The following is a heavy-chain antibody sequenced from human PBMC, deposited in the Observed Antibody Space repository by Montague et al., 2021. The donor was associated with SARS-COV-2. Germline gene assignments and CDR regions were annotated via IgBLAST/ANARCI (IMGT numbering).Heavy chain of an antibody. V-gene: IGHV4-59*13. CDR1: GGSISSYF. J-gene: IGHJ4*02. CDR3: ARSGAVPTD. CDR2: FYHSGGT. D-gene: IGHD3-10*01. Sequence: SETLSLTCTVSGGSISSYFWSWIRQSPGKGLELIGYFYHSGGTKYNPSTKSRGTISGDTSKNQFSLKLSAVTSADTAVYYCARSGAVPTDWGQGTLVTVSS.